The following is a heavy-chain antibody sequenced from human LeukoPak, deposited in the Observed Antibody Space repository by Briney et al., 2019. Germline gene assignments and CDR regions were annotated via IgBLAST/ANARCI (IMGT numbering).Heavy chain of an antibody. CDR2: IDPSDSYT. D-gene: IGHD3-10*01. CDR1: GYSFTSYW. CDR3: ARHEGAYIGGYYYGMTV. V-gene: IGHV5-10-1*01. Sequence: GESLKISCKGSGYSFTSYWISWVRQMPGKGLEWMGRIDPSDSYTNYSPSFQGHVTISADKSISTAYLQWSSLKASDTAMYYCARHEGAYIGGYYYGMTVWGQGTTATASS. J-gene: IGHJ6*02.